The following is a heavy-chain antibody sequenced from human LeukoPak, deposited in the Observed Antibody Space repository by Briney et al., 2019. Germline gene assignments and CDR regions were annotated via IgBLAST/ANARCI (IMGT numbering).Heavy chain of an antibody. CDR2: IYYSGST. V-gene: IGHV4-59*12. CDR3: ARARIPRSWYFDL. CDR1: GGSTSSYY. D-gene: IGHD2-2*02. J-gene: IGHJ2*01. Sequence: SETPSLTCTVSGGSTSSYYWSWIRQPPGKGLEWIGYIYYSGSTNYNPSLKSRVTISVDTSKNQFSLKLSSVTAADTAVYYCARARIPRSWYFDLWGRGTLVTVSS.